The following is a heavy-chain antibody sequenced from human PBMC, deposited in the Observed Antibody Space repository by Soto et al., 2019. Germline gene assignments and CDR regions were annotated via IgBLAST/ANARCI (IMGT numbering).Heavy chain of an antibody. J-gene: IGHJ3*02. V-gene: IGHV3-49*03. D-gene: IGHD4-17*01. CDR2: ITSKRYGGTP. CDR3: GTVFEK. CDR1: GFTFSDHT. Sequence: SLRLSCTGSGFTFSDHTIIWFRQAPGKGLEWVGFITSKRYGGTPEFAPSVKGRFTISRDNAKNTLYLQMNSLRVEDTAIYYCGTVFEKWGQGTMVTVSS.